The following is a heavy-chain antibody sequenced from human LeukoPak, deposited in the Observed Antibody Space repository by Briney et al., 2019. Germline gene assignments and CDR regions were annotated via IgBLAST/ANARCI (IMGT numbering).Heavy chain of an antibody. V-gene: IGHV3-23*01. CDR3: AKGGYYDLDF. D-gene: IGHD3-22*01. Sequence: GGSLRLSCVASAFTFSTYTMNWVRQAPGKGLEWVSIITSGVGITYYADSVKGRFTISRDNSRNTLYLQMNSLRAEDTAVYYCAKGGYYDLDFWGQGILVTVSS. CDR1: AFTFSTYT. J-gene: IGHJ4*02. CDR2: ITSGVGIT.